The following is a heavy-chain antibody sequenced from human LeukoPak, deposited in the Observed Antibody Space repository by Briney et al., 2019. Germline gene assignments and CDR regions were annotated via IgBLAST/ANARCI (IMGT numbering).Heavy chain of an antibody. CDR1: GGSFSGYY. Sequence: PSETLSLTCAVYGGSFSGYYWSWIRQPPGKGLEWIGEINHSGSTNYNPSLKSRVTMSVDTSKNQFSLKLSSVTAADTAVYYCARDGYYYVFDYWGQGTLVTVSS. CDR2: INHSGST. D-gene: IGHD3-22*01. J-gene: IGHJ4*02. V-gene: IGHV4-34*01. CDR3: ARDGYYYVFDY.